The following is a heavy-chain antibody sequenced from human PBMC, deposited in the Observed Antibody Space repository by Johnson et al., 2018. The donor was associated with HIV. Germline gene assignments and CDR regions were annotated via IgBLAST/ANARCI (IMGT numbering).Heavy chain of an antibody. CDR2: ISYDGSNK. J-gene: IGHJ3*02. CDR1: GFTFSSYW. D-gene: IGHD4-17*01. V-gene: IGHV3-30*03. Sequence: QMLLVESGGGLVQPGGSLRLSCAASGFTFSSYWMSWVRQAPGKGLEWVAVISYDGSNKYYADSVKGRFTISRDNSKNTLYLQMNSLRAEDTAVYYCARDGGNDYGDYVGGGALDIWGQGTMVTVSS. CDR3: ARDGGNDYGDYVGGGALDI.